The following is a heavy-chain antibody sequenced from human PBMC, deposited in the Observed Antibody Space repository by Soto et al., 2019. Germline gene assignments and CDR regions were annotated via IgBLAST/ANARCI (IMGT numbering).Heavy chain of an antibody. J-gene: IGHJ4*02. D-gene: IGHD3-16*01. Sequence: EVQVRQSGGVVVQPGGSLRLSCVASGFSFNNYAMTWVLQAPGKGLEWVSGISGSGDGTYYADSVKDRFSVSRDKSTSTVHLQMSSLRVEDTAVYYCAKDKGLRGSSYLGEWGQGALVSVSS. CDR2: ISGSGDGT. CDR1: GFSFNNYA. V-gene: IGHV3-23*01. CDR3: AKDKGLRGSSYLGE.